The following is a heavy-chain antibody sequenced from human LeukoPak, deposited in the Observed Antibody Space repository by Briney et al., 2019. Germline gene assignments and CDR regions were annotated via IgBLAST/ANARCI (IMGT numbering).Heavy chain of an antibody. V-gene: IGHV4-39*01. D-gene: IGHD1-1*01. J-gene: IGHJ4*02. CDR3: ARRGSRYGQRPPGIDY. CDR1: RWSISRSDFY. Sequence: LETLSLTCPASRWSISRSDFYWDWIPQPPGKGLDWVGSISFSGSTYYNPSLKSRVVISVETSKDQFSLRLTSVTAADTAVYYFARRGSRYGQRPPGIDYWGQGTLVTVSS. CDR2: ISFSGST.